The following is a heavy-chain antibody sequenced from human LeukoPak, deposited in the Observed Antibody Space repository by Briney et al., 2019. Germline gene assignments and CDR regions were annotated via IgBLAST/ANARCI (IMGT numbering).Heavy chain of an antibody. CDR3: AREGGSYCSSTSCNLYYYYGMDV. CDR1: GGSFSGYY. Sequence: SETLSLTFAVYGGSFSGYYWSWIRQPPGKGLEWIGEINHSGSTNYNPSLKSRVTISVDTSKNQFSLKLSSVTAADTAVYYCAREGGSYCSSTSCNLYYYYGMDVWGQGTTVTVSS. V-gene: IGHV4-34*01. CDR2: INHSGST. D-gene: IGHD2-2*01. J-gene: IGHJ6*02.